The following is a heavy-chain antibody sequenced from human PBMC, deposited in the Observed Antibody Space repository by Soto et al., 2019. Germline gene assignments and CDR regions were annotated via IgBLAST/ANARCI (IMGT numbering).Heavy chain of an antibody. J-gene: IGHJ4*02. CDR1: GFTFNNAW. Sequence: PGGSLRLSCAASGFTFNNAWMNWVRQAPGKGLEWVGRIKSKTDGGTTDYAAPVKGRFTISRDDSKNTLYLQMNSLKTEDTAVYYCATAATTVTTIDYWGQGTLVTVSS. V-gene: IGHV3-15*07. D-gene: IGHD4-17*01. CDR3: ATAATTVTTIDY. CDR2: IKSKTDGGTT.